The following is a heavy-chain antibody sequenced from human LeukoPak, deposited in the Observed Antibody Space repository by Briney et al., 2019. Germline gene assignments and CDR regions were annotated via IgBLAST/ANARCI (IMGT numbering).Heavy chain of an antibody. CDR3: ARLGRGYYRDRSGYYSRWFDP. D-gene: IGHD3-22*01. CDR2: IYYTGSP. J-gene: IGHJ5*02. V-gene: IGHV4-39*01. CDR1: GDPSSGNVHY. Sequence: PSETPSITSTSSGDPSSGNVHYWASTRQPPGKGLECIGRIYYTGSPNYVPSLKSRASISVDTSKNHFYMKLISVTAADKAVYYCARLGRGYYRDRSGYYSRWFDPWGQGALVSVSS.